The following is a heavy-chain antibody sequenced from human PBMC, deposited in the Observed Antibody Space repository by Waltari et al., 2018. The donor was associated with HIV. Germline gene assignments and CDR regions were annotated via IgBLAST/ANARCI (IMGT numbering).Heavy chain of an antibody. V-gene: IGHV3-21*01. CDR3: VRDPLAYYDFWSAYYFGDD. Sequence: EVQLVESGGGLVKPGGSLRLSCAASGFTFSSNIMHWVRQAPGKWLEYISSISSGSGYIYYADSVKGRFTISRDDSNNTLFLQMNSLSPEDTAMYYCVRDPLAYYDFWSAYYFGDDWGQGTLVTVSS. CDR2: ISSGSGYI. D-gene: IGHD3-3*01. CDR1: GFTFSSNI. J-gene: IGHJ4*02.